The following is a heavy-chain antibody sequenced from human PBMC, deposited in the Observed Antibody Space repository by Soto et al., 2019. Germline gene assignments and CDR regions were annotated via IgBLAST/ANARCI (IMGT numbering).Heavy chain of an antibody. D-gene: IGHD3-22*01. CDR1: GFTFSSYG. CDR2: IWYDGSNK. V-gene: IGHV3-33*01. J-gene: IGHJ4*02. Sequence: GGSLRLSCAASGFTFSSYGMHWVRQAPGKGLEWVAVIWYDGSNKYYADSVKGRFTISRDNSKNTLYLQMNSLRAEDTAVYYCARDLDYYASSGYLHSWRQGTLVTVSS. CDR3: ARDLDYYASSGYLHS.